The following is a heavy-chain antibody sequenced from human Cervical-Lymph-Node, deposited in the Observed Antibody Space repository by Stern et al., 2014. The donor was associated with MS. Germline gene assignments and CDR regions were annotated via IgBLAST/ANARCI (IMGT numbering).Heavy chain of an antibody. CDR1: GGSISSSNW. CDR3: ARDPLAVAGTYGNWFDP. D-gene: IGHD6-19*01. J-gene: IGHJ5*02. V-gene: IGHV4-4*02. Sequence: QLQLQESGPGLVKPSGTLSLTCAVSGGSISSSNWWSWVRQPPGKGLEWIGEIYHSGSTNYNPSLKSRVTISVDKSKNQFSRKLSSVTAADTAVYYCARDPLAVAGTYGNWFDPWGQGTLVTVSS. CDR2: IYHSGST.